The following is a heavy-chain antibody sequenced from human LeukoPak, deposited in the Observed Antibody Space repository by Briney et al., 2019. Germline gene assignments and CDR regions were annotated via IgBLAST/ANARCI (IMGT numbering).Heavy chain of an antibody. CDR1: GFTFSNYS. CDR3: ARIGRILTYDY. D-gene: IGHD3-9*01. J-gene: IGHJ4*02. CDR2: ISSSSSYI. V-gene: IGHV3-21*01. Sequence: GGSLRLSCAASGFTFSNYSMNWVRQAPGKGLEWVSSISSSSSYIYYADSVKGRFTISRDNAKNSLYLQMNSLRAEDTAVYYCARIGRILTYDYWGQGTLVTVSS.